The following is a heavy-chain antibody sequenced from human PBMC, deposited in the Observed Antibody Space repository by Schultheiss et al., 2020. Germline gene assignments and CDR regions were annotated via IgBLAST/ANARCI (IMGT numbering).Heavy chain of an antibody. V-gene: IGHV1-2*02. D-gene: IGHD1-14*01. Sequence: AYVTVSGKASGGTFSSYAISWVRQAPGQGLEWMGWINPNSGGTNYAQKFQGRVTMTRDTSTSTAYMELRSLRSDDTAVYYCARALGSLYYFDYWGQGTLVTVSS. J-gene: IGHJ4*02. CDR3: ARALGSLYYFDY. CDR1: GGTFSSYA. CDR2: INPNSGGT.